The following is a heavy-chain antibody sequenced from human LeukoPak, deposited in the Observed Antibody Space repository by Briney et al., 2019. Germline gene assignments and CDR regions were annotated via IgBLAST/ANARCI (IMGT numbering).Heavy chain of an antibody. CDR3: AKLHRETTVTPFFDY. J-gene: IGHJ4*02. CDR2: ISVSSAGT. CDR1: GFTFSSYA. Sequence: GGSLRLSCAASGFTFSSYAMSWVRQAPGKGLEWVSAISVSSAGTYYADSVKGRFTISRDNSKNTLYLQMNSLRAEDTAVYYCAKLHRETTVTPFFDYWGQGTLVTVSS. V-gene: IGHV3-23*01. D-gene: IGHD4-17*01.